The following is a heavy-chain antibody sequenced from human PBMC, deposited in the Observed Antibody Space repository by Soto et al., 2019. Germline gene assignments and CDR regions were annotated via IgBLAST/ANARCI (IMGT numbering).Heavy chain of an antibody. V-gene: IGHV5-10-1*01. D-gene: IGHD3-22*01. CDR3: ASRRNYDSSGYGVDYYGMDG. CDR1: GYSFTTYW. Sequence: GASLKISCRGSGYSFTTYWISWVRQMPGKGLAWMGRIDPSDSYTNYSPSFQGHVTISADKSISTAYLQWSSLKASDTAMYYCASRRNYDSSGYGVDYYGMDGWGQGTTVTVAS. CDR2: IDPSDSYT. J-gene: IGHJ6*02.